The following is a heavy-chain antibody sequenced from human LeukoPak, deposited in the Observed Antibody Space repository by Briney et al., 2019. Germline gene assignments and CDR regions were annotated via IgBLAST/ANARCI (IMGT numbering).Heavy chain of an antibody. CDR3: ANLRGPSYRGDY. D-gene: IGHD3-10*01. CDR1: GFTFSSYG. J-gene: IGHJ4*02. Sequence: PGRSLRLSCAASGFTFSSYGMHWVRQAPGKGLEWVAVISYDGSNKYYADSVKGRFTISRDNSKNTLYLQMNSLRAEDTAVYYCANLRGPSYRGDYWGQGTLVTVSS. CDR2: ISYDGSNK. V-gene: IGHV3-30*18.